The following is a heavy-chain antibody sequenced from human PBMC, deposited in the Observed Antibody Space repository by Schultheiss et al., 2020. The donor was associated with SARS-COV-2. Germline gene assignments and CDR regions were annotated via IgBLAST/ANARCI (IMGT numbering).Heavy chain of an antibody. V-gene: IGHV6-1*01. J-gene: IGHJ6*02. CDR2: TYYRSKWYN. CDR1: GDSVSSDIAA. CDR3: ARDIPGIAAGGQVHYYYGMDV. Sequence: SQTLSLTCAISGDSVSSDIAAWNWIRRSPSRGLEWLGRTYYRSKWYNEYVVSVKSRIIISPDTSKNQFSLQLNSVTPEDTAVYYCARDIPGIAAGGQVHYYYGMDVWGQGTTVTVSS. D-gene: IGHD6-13*01.